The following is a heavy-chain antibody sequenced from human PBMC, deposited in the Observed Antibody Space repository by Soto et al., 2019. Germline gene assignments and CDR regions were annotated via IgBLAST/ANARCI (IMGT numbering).Heavy chain of an antibody. V-gene: IGHV4-59*01. Sequence: SETLSLTCTVSGGSISSYYWSWIRQPPGKGLEWIGSIHNSGSTNYNPSLKGRVTISLDTPKKQFSLKVTSVTAADTAMYYCARGYCSSSSCYEFDHWGQGSLVTVSS. D-gene: IGHD2-2*01. CDR2: IHNSGST. CDR1: GGSISSYY. J-gene: IGHJ4*02. CDR3: ARGYCSSSSCYEFDH.